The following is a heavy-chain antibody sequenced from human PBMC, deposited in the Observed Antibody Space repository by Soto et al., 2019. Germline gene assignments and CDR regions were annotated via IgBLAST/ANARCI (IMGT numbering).Heavy chain of an antibody. CDR1: GYTFSTYW. J-gene: IGHJ4*02. CDR2: IYPGDSDT. D-gene: IGHD5-18*01. V-gene: IGHV5-51*01. Sequence: GESLKISCKGSGYTFSTYWIAWVRQMPGKGLEWMGIIYPGDSDTKYSPAFQGQVTISADKSINTAYLQWSSLKASDTAMYYCAKPARASGYSYGYNYFDYWGQGTLVTVSS. CDR3: AKPARASGYSYGYNYFDY.